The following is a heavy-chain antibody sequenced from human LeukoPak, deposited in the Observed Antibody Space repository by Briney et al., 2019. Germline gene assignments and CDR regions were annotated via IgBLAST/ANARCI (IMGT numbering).Heavy chain of an antibody. Sequence: PGGSLRLSCAASGFTFSSYSMNWVRQAPGKGLEWVSSISSSSSYIHYADSVKGRFTISRDSAKKSLFLQMNSLRAEDMALYYCAKDSSSGHWYFDLWGRGTLVTVSS. V-gene: IGHV3-21*04. CDR1: GFTFSSYS. D-gene: IGHD6-6*01. CDR3: AKDSSSGHWYFDL. J-gene: IGHJ2*01. CDR2: ISSSSSYI.